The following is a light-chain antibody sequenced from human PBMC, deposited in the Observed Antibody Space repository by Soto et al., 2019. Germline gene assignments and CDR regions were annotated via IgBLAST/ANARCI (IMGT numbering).Light chain of an antibody. CDR1: NSDVGDYNY. CDR3: SSYTNSNTRV. J-gene: IGLJ1*01. V-gene: IGLV2-14*01. CDR2: EVS. Sequence: QSALTQPASVSGSPGQSITISCTGTNSDVGDYNYVSWYQQHPGKAPKLIIYEVSNRPSGISERFSASKSGSTASLTISGLQAEYEADYYCSSYTNSNTRVFGTGTKVTVL.